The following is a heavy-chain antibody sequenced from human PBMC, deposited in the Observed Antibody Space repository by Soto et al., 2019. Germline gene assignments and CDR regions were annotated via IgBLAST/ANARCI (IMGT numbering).Heavy chain of an antibody. Sequence: DVQLTESGGGLVQPGGSLRLSCGASGFSFGSDWMAWVRQAPGKGLEWVANIRKDGSKEHYADSVRGRFSVSRDNAKDSLYLQMNSLRLEDTAVYYCTRDANYRDDSAYYDVFDIWGQWTMVTVSS. J-gene: IGHJ3*02. V-gene: IGHV3-7*05. CDR3: TRDANYRDDSAYYDVFDI. CDR2: IRKDGSKE. CDR1: GFSFGSDW. D-gene: IGHD3-16*01.